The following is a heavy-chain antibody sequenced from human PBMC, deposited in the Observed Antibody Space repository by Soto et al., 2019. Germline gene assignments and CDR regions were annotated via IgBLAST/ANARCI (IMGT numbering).Heavy chain of an antibody. CDR1: GFTFSNYA. J-gene: IGHJ5*02. Sequence: EVQLLESGGDFVQPGGSLRLACEASGFTFSNYAMRWVRQAPGKGLEWVSSISGGSSKKNYADSVKGRFTISRDNSKNTWFLQMSSLRVEDTAVYFCAKDSRDNSPTRDPFDTWGQGTLVTVSS. V-gene: IGHV3-23*01. D-gene: IGHD1-20*01. CDR3: AKDSRDNSPTRDPFDT. CDR2: ISGGSSKK.